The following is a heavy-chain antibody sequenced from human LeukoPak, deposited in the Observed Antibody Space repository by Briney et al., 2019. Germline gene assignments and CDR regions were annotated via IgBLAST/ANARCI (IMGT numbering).Heavy chain of an antibody. D-gene: IGHD3-22*01. V-gene: IGHV3-30*03. CDR1: RFTFSSYG. CDR2: ISYDGSNK. Sequence: PGGSLRLSCAASRFTFSSYGMHWVRQAPGKGLEWVAVISYDGSNKYYADSVKGRFTISRDNSKNTLYLQMNSLRAEDTAVYYCARDLGYYGEFTDYWGQGTLVTVSS. CDR3: ARDLGYYGEFTDY. J-gene: IGHJ4*02.